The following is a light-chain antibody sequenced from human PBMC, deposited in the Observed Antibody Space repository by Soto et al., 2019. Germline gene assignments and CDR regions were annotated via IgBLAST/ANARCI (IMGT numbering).Light chain of an antibody. Sequence: QSVLTQPASVSGAPGQSITVSCTGTSSDVGGYNYVSWYQQYPGKVPRLMIYDVTNRPSGVSNRFSGSKSGNTASLTISGLQAEDEADYYCSSYKRGSTYVFGTGTKDTDL. V-gene: IGLV2-14*01. CDR1: SSDVGGYNY. CDR2: DVT. J-gene: IGLJ1*01. CDR3: SSYKRGSTYV.